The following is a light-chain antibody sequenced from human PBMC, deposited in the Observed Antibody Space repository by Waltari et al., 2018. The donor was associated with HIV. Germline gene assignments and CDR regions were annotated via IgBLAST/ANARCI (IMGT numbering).Light chain of an antibody. CDR2: SNN. J-gene: IGLJ3*02. CDR3: AACDDSLNGWV. Sequence: QSILAQPPSASGTPGQMVSISCSGGRANLGTKTVSWYQQLPGAAPQLVMYSNNQRPSGVPERFSGSKSGTSASLAISGLQSEDEADYYCAACDDSLNGWVFGGGTKLTVL. V-gene: IGLV1-44*01. CDR1: RANLGTKT.